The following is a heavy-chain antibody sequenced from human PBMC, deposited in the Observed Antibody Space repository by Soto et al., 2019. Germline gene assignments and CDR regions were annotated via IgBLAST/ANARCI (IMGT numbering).Heavy chain of an antibody. J-gene: IGHJ6*02. D-gene: IGHD2-2*01. CDR1: GGTFSSYA. CDR3: ARERDIVVVPPAIHYGMDV. Sequence: SVKVSCKASGGTFSSYAISWVRQAPGQGLEWMGGIIPIFGTANYAQKFQGRVTITADESTSTAYMELSSLRSEDTAVYYCARERDIVVVPPAIHYGMDVWGQGTRVTVSS. CDR2: IIPIFGTA. V-gene: IGHV1-69*13.